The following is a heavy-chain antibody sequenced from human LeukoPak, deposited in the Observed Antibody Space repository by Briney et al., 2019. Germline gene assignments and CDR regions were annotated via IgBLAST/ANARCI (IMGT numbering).Heavy chain of an antibody. CDR2: INPNSGGT. D-gene: IGHD2-15*01. Sequence: ASLKVSCKASGYTFTGYYMHWVRQAPGQGLESMGWINPNSGGTNYAQKFQGRVTMTRDTSISTAYMELRRLRSDDTAVYYCARNPLGAVVVAATFDYWGQGTLVTVSS. CDR1: GYTFTGYY. CDR3: ARNPLGAVVVAATFDY. J-gene: IGHJ4*02. V-gene: IGHV1-2*02.